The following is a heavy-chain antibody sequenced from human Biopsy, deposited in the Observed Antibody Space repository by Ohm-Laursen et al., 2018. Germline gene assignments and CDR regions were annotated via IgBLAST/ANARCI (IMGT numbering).Heavy chain of an antibody. D-gene: IGHD3-3*01. J-gene: IGHJ5*02. V-gene: IGHV4-39*01. Sequence: SQTLSLTCTVSGGSIRSNGFYWGWIRQPPGKGLEWIGSISYRGTTSYNPSLKSRVAISVDTSKNHLSLSLNSVTAADTAVFYCARLRGGVVINYSWFDPWGQGILVTVSS. CDR1: GGSIRSNGFY. CDR3: ARLRGGVVINYSWFDP. CDR2: ISYRGTT.